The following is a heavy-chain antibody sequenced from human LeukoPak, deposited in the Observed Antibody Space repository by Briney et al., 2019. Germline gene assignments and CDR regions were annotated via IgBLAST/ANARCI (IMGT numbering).Heavy chain of an antibody. Sequence: SETLSLPCTVSGGSISSYYWSWIRQPPGKGLEWIGYIYYSGSTNYNPSLKSRVTISVDTSKNQFSLKLSSVTAADTAVYYCARGPPYLLFDYWGQGTLVTFSS. D-gene: IGHD2-15*01. CDR3: ARGPPYLLFDY. CDR2: IYYSGST. V-gene: IGHV4-59*01. J-gene: IGHJ4*02. CDR1: GGSISSYY.